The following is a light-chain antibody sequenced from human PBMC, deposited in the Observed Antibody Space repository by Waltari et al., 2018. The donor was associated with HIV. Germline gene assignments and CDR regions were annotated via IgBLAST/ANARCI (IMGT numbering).Light chain of an antibody. Sequence: DIQMTQSPSSVSASVGDRVNITCRASQAINTWLAWYQQKQGKAPKLLIYTASTLQSGVPSRFSGSGSGTDFTLTISSLQPEDFATYFCQEADSFPLAFGGGTKVEI. J-gene: IGKJ4*01. V-gene: IGKV1-12*01. CDR1: QAINTW. CDR2: TAS. CDR3: QEADSFPLA.